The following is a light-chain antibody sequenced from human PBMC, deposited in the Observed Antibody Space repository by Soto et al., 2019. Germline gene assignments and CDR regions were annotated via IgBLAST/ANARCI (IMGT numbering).Light chain of an antibody. V-gene: IGKV3-20*01. CDR1: QSVSSAH. J-gene: IGKJ2*01. CDR2: GAF. CDR3: QQYGSSPMYT. Sequence: EIVLTRSPGTLSLSPGERATLSCRASQSVSSAHLAWYQQKPGQAPRLLIYGAFSRATGIPDRFSGSGSGTDFTLTISRLEPEDFAVYYCQQYGSSPMYTFGQGTKLEIK.